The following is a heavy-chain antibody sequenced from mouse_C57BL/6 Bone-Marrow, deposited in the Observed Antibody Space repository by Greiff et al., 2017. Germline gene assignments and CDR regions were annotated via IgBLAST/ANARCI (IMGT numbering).Heavy chain of an antibody. CDR2: INPNNGGT. Sequence: EVQLQESGPELVKPGASVRIPCKASGYTFTDYNMDWVKQSHGKSLEWIGDINPNNGGTIYNQKFKGKATLTVDKSSSTAYMELRSLTSEDTAVYYCARTSGREDYFDYWGQGTTLTVSS. CDR3: ARTSGREDYFDY. V-gene: IGHV1-18*01. D-gene: IGHD1-1*01. J-gene: IGHJ2*01. CDR1: GYTFTDYN.